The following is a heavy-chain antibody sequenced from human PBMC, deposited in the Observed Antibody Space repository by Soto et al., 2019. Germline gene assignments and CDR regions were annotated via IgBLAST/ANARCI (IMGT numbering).Heavy chain of an antibody. CDR1: GDSVSSGSAT. CDR3: VRDGSGFHGYYDV. Sequence: QVQLQQSGPGLVKPSQTLSLICAISGDSVSSGSATWSWIRQSPSRGLEWLGRTYDRSKWYNDYANSVKSRIVITPDTSKNHLSLQLDSVTPDDSAVYFCVRDGSGFHGYYDVWGRGTLVTVSS. CDR2: TYDRSKWYN. J-gene: IGHJ2*01. V-gene: IGHV6-1*01. D-gene: IGHD6-19*01.